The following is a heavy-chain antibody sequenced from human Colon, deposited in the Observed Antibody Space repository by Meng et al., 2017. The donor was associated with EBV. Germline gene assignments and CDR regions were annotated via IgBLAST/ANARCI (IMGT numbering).Heavy chain of an antibody. CDR3: ARGPYCGGDCYWFDP. CDR1: GDSISSGDYS. J-gene: IGHJ5*02. CDR2: IYHGGTT. D-gene: IGHD2-21*02. Sequence: PRLQELDSGLVQPSQSLPLTCAVSGDSISSGDYSWSWIRQPPGQGLEWIGYIYHGGTTYNTSLKSRVTISVDNSKNQFSLRLTSVSAADTAVYYCARGPYCGGDCYWFDPWGQGTLVTVSS. V-gene: IGHV4-30-2*01.